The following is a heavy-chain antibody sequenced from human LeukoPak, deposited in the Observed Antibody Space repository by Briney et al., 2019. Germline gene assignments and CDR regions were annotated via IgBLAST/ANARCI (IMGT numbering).Heavy chain of an antibody. CDR1: GFTFSSYS. V-gene: IGHV3-48*01. D-gene: IGHD3-10*01. CDR2: ISSSSSTI. J-gene: IGHJ6*03. Sequence: GGSLRLSCAASGFTFSSYSMNWVRQAPGKGLEWVSYISSSSSTIYYADSVKGRFTISRDISKNTLYLQMSSLRPEDTAVYYCAKDRSWFGDSANYYYMDVWGKGTTVTISS. CDR3: AKDRSWFGDSANYYYMDV.